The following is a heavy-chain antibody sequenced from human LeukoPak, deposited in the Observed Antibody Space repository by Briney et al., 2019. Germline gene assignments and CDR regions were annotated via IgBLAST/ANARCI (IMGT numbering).Heavy chain of an antibody. CDR2: IYSGGST. D-gene: IGHD6-19*01. CDR3: ARDLRAVAGNDAFDI. CDR1: GFTVSSNY. J-gene: IGHJ3*02. V-gene: IGHV3-53*01. Sequence: PGGSLRLSCAASGFTVSSNYMRWVRQAPGKGLEWVSVIYSGGSTYYADSVRGRFTFSRDNAKNTLYLQMNRLRAEDTAVYYCARDLRAVAGNDAFDIWGQGTLVTVSS.